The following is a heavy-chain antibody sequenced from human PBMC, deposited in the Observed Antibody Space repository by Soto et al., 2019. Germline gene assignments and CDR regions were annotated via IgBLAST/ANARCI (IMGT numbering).Heavy chain of an antibody. D-gene: IGHD1-26*01. J-gene: IGHJ3*02. Sequence: SETLSLTCTVSGGSIGSNYWSWIRQPPGKGLEWIGYIYYTGSTNYNPSLKSRVTISLDTSKNQFSLTLSSVTAADTAVYYCARSSMGGDAADFDIWGQGTLVTVSS. V-gene: IGHV4-59*01. CDR2: IYYTGST. CDR3: ARSSMGGDAADFDI. CDR1: GGSIGSNY.